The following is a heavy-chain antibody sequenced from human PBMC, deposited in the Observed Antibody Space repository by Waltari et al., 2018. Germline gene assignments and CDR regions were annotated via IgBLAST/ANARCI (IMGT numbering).Heavy chain of an antibody. CDR2: INAGNGNT. J-gene: IGHJ4*02. V-gene: IGHV1-3*01. Sequence: QAPGQRLEWMGWINAGNGNTKYSQKFQGRVTITRDTSASTAYMELSSLRSEDTAVYYCAREERLYYDSSGWVDYWGQGTLVTVSS. CDR3: AREERLYYDSSGWVDY. D-gene: IGHD3-22*01.